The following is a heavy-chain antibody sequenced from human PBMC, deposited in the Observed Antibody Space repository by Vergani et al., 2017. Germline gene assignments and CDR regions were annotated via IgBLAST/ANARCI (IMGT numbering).Heavy chain of an antibody. Sequence: EVQLLESGGSLKQPGGSVRLSCAASGFTFSTYAMHWVRQAPGKGLEWVSALTGGGGSTYYADSFKGRFIISRDNSRDTLYLQMNSLRPEDTAVYYCAKDRPSNWDSRDSKNWFDLWGQGTLVTVSS. V-gene: IGHV3-23*01. D-gene: IGHD7-27*01. CDR2: LTGGGGST. J-gene: IGHJ5*02. CDR1: GFTFSTYA. CDR3: AKDRPSNWDSRDSKNWFDL.